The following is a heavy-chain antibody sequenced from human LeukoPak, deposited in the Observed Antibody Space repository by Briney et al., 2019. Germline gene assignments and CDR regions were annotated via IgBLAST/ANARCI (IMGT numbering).Heavy chain of an antibody. CDR2: ISYDGSNK. CDR3: ARAKGDYYDSSGYLGIDY. J-gene: IGHJ4*02. D-gene: IGHD3-22*01. Sequence: PGRSLRLSCAASGFTFSSYGMHWVRQAPGKGLEWVAVISYDGSNKYYADSVKGRFTISRDNAKNSLYLQMNSLRAEDTALYYCARAKGDYYDSSGYLGIDYWGQGTLVTVSS. V-gene: IGHV3-30*03. CDR1: GFTFSSYG.